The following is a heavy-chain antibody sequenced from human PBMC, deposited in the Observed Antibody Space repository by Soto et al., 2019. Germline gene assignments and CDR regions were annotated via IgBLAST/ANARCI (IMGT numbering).Heavy chain of an antibody. CDR3: ARMTQGVDYYFDY. CDR2: ISYDGNNK. Sequence: QVQLVESGGGVVQPGRPLRLSCAASGFTFSSYVLHWVRQAPGKGLEWMAVISYDGNNKYYADSVKGRFTISRDNSMNTFYLQLNSLRAEDTAVYYCARMTQGVDYYFDYWGQGTLVAVSS. CDR1: GFTFSSYV. V-gene: IGHV3-30-3*01. D-gene: IGHD3-16*01. J-gene: IGHJ4*02.